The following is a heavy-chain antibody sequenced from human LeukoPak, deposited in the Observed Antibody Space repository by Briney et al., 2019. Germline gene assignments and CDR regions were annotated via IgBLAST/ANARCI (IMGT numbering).Heavy chain of an antibody. Sequence: PSETLPLTCAVYGGSFSGYYWSWIRQPPAKGLEWIGEINHSGSTNYNPSLKSRVTISVDTSKNQFSLKLSSVTAADTAVYYCARGGSRGLYPGDAFDFWGQGTMVTVSS. J-gene: IGHJ3*01. V-gene: IGHV4-34*01. CDR2: INHSGST. D-gene: IGHD3-3*01. CDR1: GGSFSGYY. CDR3: ARGGSRGLYPGDAFDF.